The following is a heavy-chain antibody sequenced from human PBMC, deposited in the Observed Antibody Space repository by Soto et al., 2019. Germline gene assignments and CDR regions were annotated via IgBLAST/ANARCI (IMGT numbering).Heavy chain of an antibody. CDR3: ARDRYKRFTDY. CDR1: GGSISSGGYY. D-gene: IGHD3-9*01. CDR2: IYYSGST. Sequence: SETLSLTCTVSGGSISSGGYYWSWIRQHPGKGLEWIGYIYYSGSTYYNPSLKSRVTISVDTSKNQFSLKLSSVTAADTAVYYCARDRYKRFTDYWGQGTLVTVSS. V-gene: IGHV4-31*03. J-gene: IGHJ4*02.